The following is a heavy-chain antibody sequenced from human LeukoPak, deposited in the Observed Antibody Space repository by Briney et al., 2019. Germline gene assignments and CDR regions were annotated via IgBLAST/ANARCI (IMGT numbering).Heavy chain of an antibody. Sequence: PGGSLRLSCAASGFTVSNSWMFWVRQAPGKGLMYVSEINNDGNRIRYVDSVKGRFTISRDGAKNTLFLQMNSLSDDDTAMYYCARGGLPGGFDYWGQGILVTVSS. CDR3: ARGGLPGGFDY. CDR2: INNDGNRI. V-gene: IGHV3-74*01. J-gene: IGHJ4*02. D-gene: IGHD7-27*01. CDR1: GFTVSNSW.